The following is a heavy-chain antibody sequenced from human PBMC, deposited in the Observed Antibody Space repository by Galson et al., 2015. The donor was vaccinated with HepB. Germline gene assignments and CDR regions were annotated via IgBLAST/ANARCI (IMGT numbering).Heavy chain of an antibody. CDR2: IIPILGIA. J-gene: IGHJ6*02. D-gene: IGHD5-18*01. V-gene: IGHV1-69*10. CDR3: ARSAAMAYYGMDV. CDR1: GGTFSSYA. Sequence: SVKVSCKASGGTFSSYAISWVRQVPGQGLEWMGGIIPILGIANYAQKFQGRVTITADTSTSTAYVELRSLRSDDTAVYYCARSAAMAYYGMDVWGQGTTVTVSS.